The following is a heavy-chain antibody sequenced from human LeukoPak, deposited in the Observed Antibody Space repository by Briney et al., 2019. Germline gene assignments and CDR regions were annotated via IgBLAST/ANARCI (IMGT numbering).Heavy chain of an antibody. Sequence: GASVKVSCKASGYTFTSYGISGVRQAPGQGLEWMGWISAYNGNTNYAQKLQGRVTMTTDTSTSTAYMELRSLRSDDTAVYYCARATGYYYDSSGYYSWGQGTLVTVSS. CDR1: GYTFTSYG. CDR2: ISAYNGNT. D-gene: IGHD3-22*01. J-gene: IGHJ5*02. V-gene: IGHV1-18*01. CDR3: ARATGYYYDSSGYYS.